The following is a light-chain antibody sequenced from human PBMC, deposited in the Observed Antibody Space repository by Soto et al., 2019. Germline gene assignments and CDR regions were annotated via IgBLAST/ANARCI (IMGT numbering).Light chain of an antibody. Sequence: QTSLTQPDYVSGSPGQSITISCTGTISDVGSHNLVSWYQQHPDKAPKLIIYEVNERPSGVSSRFSGSKSGNTASLTVSGLQPDEEADYHCCSFAGSNPFPYVFGTGTKVTVL. CDR3: CSFAGSNPFPYV. V-gene: IGLV2-23*02. CDR1: ISDVGSHNL. J-gene: IGLJ1*01. CDR2: EVN.